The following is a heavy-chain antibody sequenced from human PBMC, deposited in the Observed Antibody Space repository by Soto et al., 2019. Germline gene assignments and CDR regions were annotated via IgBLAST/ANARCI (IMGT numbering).Heavy chain of an antibody. J-gene: IGHJ6*02. CDR3: ARAEDFTTYYYYGMDV. V-gene: IGHV3-21*01. CDR1: GFTFSSYS. Sequence: SGGSLRLSCAASGFTFSSYSMNWVRQAPGKGLEWVSSISSSSSYIYYADSVKGRFTISRDNAKNSLYLQMNSLRAEDTAVYYCARAEDFTTYYYYGMDVWGQGTTVTVSS. D-gene: IGHD3-3*01. CDR2: ISSSSSYI.